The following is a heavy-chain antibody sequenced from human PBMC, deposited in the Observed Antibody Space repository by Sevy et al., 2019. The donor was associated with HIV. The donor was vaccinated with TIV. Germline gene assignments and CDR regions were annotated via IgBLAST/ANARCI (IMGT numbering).Heavy chain of an antibody. CDR1: GFTFSNAW. Sequence: GGSLRLSCAASGFTFSNAWMNWVRQAPGKGLEWVSSISSSSSYIYYADSVKGRFTISRDNAKNSLYLQMNSLRAEDTAVYYCAGENYYDSTAYRFDYWGQGTLVTVSS. CDR2: ISSSSSYI. J-gene: IGHJ4*02. CDR3: AGENYYDSTAYRFDY. D-gene: IGHD3-22*01. V-gene: IGHV3-21*01.